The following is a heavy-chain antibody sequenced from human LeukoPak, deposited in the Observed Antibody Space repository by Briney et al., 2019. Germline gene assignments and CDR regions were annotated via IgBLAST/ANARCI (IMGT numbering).Heavy chain of an antibody. CDR3: ARGVYYYDGTVYNYYFDY. J-gene: IGHJ4*02. CDR2: IYHSGST. D-gene: IGHD3-22*01. CDR1: GGSISSSNW. V-gene: IGHV4-4*02. Sequence: SGTLSLTCAVSGGSISSSNWWSWVRQPPGKGLEWIGEIYHSGSTNYNPSLKSRVTISVDKSKNQFSLKLSSVTAADMAVYYCARGVYYYDGTVYNYYFDYWGQGTLVTVSS.